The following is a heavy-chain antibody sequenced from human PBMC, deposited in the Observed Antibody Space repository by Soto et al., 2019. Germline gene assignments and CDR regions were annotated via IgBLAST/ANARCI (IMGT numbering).Heavy chain of an antibody. CDR1: GGTFSSYT. Sequence: QVQLVQSGAEVKKPGSSVKVSCKASGGTFSSYTISWVRQDPGQGLEWMGRIIPILGIANYAQKFQGRVTIPADKSTSTAYMELSSLRAEDTAVYYCAVTTSTEGYFDYWGQGTLVTVSS. CDR3: AVTTSTEGYFDY. D-gene: IGHD4-17*01. V-gene: IGHV1-69*02. CDR2: IIPILGIA. J-gene: IGHJ4*02.